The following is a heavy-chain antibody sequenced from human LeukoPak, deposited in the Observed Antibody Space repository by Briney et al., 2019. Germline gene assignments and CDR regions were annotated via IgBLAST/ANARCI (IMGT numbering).Heavy chain of an antibody. J-gene: IGHJ4*02. V-gene: IGHV3-23*01. Sequence: GGSLRLSCAASGFTFSSYAMSRVRQAPGKGLEWVSAISGSGGCTYYADSVKGRFTISRDNSKNTLYLQMNSLRAEDTAVYYCAKSVGSYLYYFDYWGQGTLVTVSS. CDR3: AKSVGSYLYYFDY. CDR1: GFTFSSYA. CDR2: ISGSGGCT. D-gene: IGHD1-26*01.